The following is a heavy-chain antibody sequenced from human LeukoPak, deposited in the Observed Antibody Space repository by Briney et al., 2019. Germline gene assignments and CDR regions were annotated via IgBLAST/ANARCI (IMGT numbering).Heavy chain of an antibody. V-gene: IGHV1-2*04. J-gene: IGHJ6*02. CDR1: GYTFTGYY. Sequence: GASVKVSCKASGYTFTGYYMHWVRQAPGQGLEWMGWINPNSGGTNYAQKFQGWVTMTRDTSISTAYTELSRLRSDDTAVYYCARSNTGYSSGWDYYYGMDVWGQGTTVTVSS. CDR3: ARSNTGYSSGWDYYYGMDV. CDR2: INPNSGGT. D-gene: IGHD6-19*01.